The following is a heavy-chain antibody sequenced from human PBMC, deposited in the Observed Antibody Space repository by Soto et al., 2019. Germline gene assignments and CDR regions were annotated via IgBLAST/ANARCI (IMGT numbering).Heavy chain of an antibody. D-gene: IGHD3-22*01. CDR2: INPSGGST. Sequence: ASVKVSCKASGYTLTELSMHWVRQAPGQGLEWMGIINPSGGSTSYAQKFQGRVTMTRDTSTSTVYMELSSLRSEDTAVYYCATWYYYDSSGYQREFDYWGQGTLVTVSS. CDR1: GYTLTELS. CDR3: ATWYYYDSSGYQREFDY. V-gene: IGHV1-46*03. J-gene: IGHJ4*02.